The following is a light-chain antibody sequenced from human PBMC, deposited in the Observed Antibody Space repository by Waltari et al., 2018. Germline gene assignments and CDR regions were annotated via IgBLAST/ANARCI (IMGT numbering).Light chain of an antibody. J-gene: IGLJ1*01. CDR1: NIETKP. V-gene: IGLV3-21*03. CDR2: DDR. CDR3: QVWDTSSNVGV. Sequence: SYVLTQPPSVSVAPGKTAQITCGGNNIETKPVHWYQQKPGQAPVLVMFDDRDRPSGIPERFSGSNSGDTATLTISGVEAGDEADYYCQVWDTSSNVGVFGSGTQVTVL.